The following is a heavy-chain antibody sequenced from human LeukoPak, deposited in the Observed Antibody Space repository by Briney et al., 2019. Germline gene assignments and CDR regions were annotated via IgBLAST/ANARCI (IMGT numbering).Heavy chain of an antibody. V-gene: IGHV4-4*09. CDR3: VQTTGWPGFDY. D-gene: IGHD6-19*01. J-gene: IGHJ4*02. CDR2: IYNGVPT. CDR1: GAPISRFY. Sequence: PSETLSLTCTTSGAPISRFYWSWVRQPPGKGLEWIGNIYNGVPTFFNPSLKSRGTLSVDTSKTQFSLQLASVTAADTAVYYCVQTTGWPGFDYWGQGILVTVSS.